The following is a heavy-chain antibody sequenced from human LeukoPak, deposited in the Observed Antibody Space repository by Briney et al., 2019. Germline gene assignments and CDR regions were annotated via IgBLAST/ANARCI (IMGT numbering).Heavy chain of an antibody. V-gene: IGHV3-23*01. CDR1: GFTFSSYA. J-gene: IGHJ3*02. CDR2: ISGSGGST. Sequence: GGSLRLSCAASGFTFSSYAMSWVRQAPGKGLEWVSAISGSGGSTYYADSVKGRFTISRDNSKITLYLQMNSLRAEDTAVYYCAKDPWGIVVPTDAFDIWGQGTMVTVSS. D-gene: IGHD2-15*01. CDR3: AKDPWGIVVPTDAFDI.